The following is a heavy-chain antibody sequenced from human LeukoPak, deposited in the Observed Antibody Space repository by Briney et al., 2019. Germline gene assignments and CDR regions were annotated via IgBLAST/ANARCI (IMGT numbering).Heavy chain of an antibody. V-gene: IGHV3-23*01. J-gene: IGHJ4*02. D-gene: IGHD2-15*01. CDR1: GFTFSSDA. Sequence: QAGGSLRLSCIGTGFTFSSDAMGWVRQDSGKGLEWVSGISGSGGSTYYADSVKGRFTISRDNSKNTLYLQMNSLTVEDTAVYYCAKDRGRTWVQVANWGQGTLVTVSS. CDR3: AKDRGRTWVQVAN. CDR2: ISGSGGST.